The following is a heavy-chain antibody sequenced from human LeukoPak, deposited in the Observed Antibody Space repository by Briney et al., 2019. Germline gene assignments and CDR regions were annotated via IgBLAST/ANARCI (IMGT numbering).Heavy chain of an antibody. Sequence: ASVKVSCKASGYTFTSYYMHWVRQAPGQGLEWMGIINPSGGSTSYAQKFQGRVTMTRDTSTSTVYMELSSLRSEDTAVYYCARFPHYYASGSYYNEDWFDPWGQGTLVTVSS. CDR1: GYTFTSYY. V-gene: IGHV1-46*01. D-gene: IGHD3-10*01. J-gene: IGHJ5*02. CDR2: INPSGGST. CDR3: ARFPHYYASGSYYNEDWFDP.